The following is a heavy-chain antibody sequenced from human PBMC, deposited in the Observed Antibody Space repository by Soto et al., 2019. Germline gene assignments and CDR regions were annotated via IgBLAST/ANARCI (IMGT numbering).Heavy chain of an antibody. D-gene: IGHD3-10*01. CDR1: GGSISSGGYY. CDR3: ARAGVNYYYYGMDV. V-gene: IGHV4-31*03. CDR2: IYYSGST. Sequence: PSETLSLTCTVSGGSISSGGYYWSWIRQHPGKGLEWIGYIYYSGSTYYNPSLKSRVTISVDTSKNQFSLKLSSVTAADTAVYYCARAGVNYYYYGMDVWGQGTTVTVS. J-gene: IGHJ6*02.